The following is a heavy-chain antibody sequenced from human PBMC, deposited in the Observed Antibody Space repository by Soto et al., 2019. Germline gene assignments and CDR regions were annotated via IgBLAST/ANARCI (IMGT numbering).Heavy chain of an antibody. J-gene: IGHJ4*02. D-gene: IGHD6-19*01. CDR2: ISGSGGST. Sequence: GGSLRLSCAVSGFTFSSYAMSWVRQAPGKGLEWVSGISGSGGSTYYADSVKGRFTISRDNSKNTLYLQMNSLRADDTAVYYCADTPYGGGCDNGYWRRRTLVTVSS. CDR1: GFTFSSYA. CDR3: ADTPYGGGCDNGY. V-gene: IGHV3-23*01.